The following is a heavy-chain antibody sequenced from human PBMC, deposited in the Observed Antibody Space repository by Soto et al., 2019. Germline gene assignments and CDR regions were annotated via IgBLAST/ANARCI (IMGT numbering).Heavy chain of an antibody. CDR2: ISYDGSNK. D-gene: IGHD6-13*01. CDR1: GFTFSSYA. Sequence: PGGSLRLSCAASGFTFSSYAMHWARQAPGKGLEWVAVISYDGSNKYYADSVKGRFTISRDNSKNTLYLQMNSLRAEDTAVYYCARDRTAAAGLLDYWGQGTLVTVSS. J-gene: IGHJ4*02. CDR3: ARDRTAAAGLLDY. V-gene: IGHV3-30-3*01.